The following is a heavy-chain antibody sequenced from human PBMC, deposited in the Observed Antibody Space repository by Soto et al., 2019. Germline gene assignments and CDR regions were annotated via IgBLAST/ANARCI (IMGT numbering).Heavy chain of an antibody. CDR3: ARGDSRGYYMDV. CDR1: GGRFNTYV. D-gene: IGHD3-10*01. Sequence: QAQLVQSGAEVRKPGSSVRVSCKSSGGRFNTYVITWVRQAPGQGLEWMGGIIPVYRTTMYAQHFEDRVTITADESASPADMEVSSLRSEDTAVYYCARGDSRGYYMDVWGQGTTVTVSS. J-gene: IGHJ6*03. V-gene: IGHV1-69*12. CDR2: IIPVYRTT.